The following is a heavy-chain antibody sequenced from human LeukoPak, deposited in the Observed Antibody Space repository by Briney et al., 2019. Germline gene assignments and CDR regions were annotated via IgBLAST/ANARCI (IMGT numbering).Heavy chain of an antibody. D-gene: IGHD1-26*01. V-gene: IGHV4-59*01. CDR2: IYYSGST. Sequence: PSETLSLTCTVSGASISSYYWSWIRQPRGKGLEWIGYIYYSGSTNYNPSLKSRVTISVDTSKNQFSLKLSSVTAADTAVYYCARVRPSGSYFDFDYWGQGTLVTVAS. CDR1: GASISSYY. J-gene: IGHJ4*02. CDR3: ARVRPSGSYFDFDY.